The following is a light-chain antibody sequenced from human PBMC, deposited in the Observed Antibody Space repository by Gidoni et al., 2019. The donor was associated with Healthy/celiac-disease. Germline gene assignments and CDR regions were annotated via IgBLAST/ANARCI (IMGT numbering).Light chain of an antibody. CDR1: PSVSSH. CDR2: DSS. CDR3: QSRSNWPLT. Sequence: EIVVTQSPATLSLSPGERATLSCMASPSVSSHLAWHQPKPGQAPRLPTHDSSNRATGIPARFSGSRSGTDFTLTLRRLATADFSFYYCQSRSNWPLTFGPGTKVEIK. J-gene: IGKJ3*01. V-gene: IGKV3-11*01.